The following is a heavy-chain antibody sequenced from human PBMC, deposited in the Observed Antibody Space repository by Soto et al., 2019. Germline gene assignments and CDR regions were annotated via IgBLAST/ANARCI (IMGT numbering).Heavy chain of an antibody. D-gene: IGHD4-17*01. CDR1: GYSFTSYW. J-gene: IGHJ6*02. CDR2: IDPSDSYT. V-gene: IGHV5-10-1*01. CDR3: ARQYGRNYYYYYGMDV. Sequence: PGESLKISCKGSGYSFTSYWISWVRQMPGKGLEWMGRIDPSDSYTNYSPSFQGHVTISADKSISTAYLQWSSPKASDTAMYYCARQYGRNYYYYYGMDVWGQGTTVTVSS.